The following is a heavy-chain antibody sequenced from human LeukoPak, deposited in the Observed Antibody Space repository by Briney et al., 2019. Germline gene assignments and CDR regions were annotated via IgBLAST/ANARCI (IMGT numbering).Heavy chain of an antibody. CDR2: ISYDGSNK. D-gene: IGHD2-2*01. Sequence: PGGSLRLSCAASGFTFSSYAMHWVRQAPGKGLEWVAVISYDGSNKYYADSVKGRFTISRDNSKNTLYLQMNGLRAEDTAVYYCARTRPYCSSTSCYIFDYWGQGTLVTVSS. CDR1: GFTFSSYA. V-gene: IGHV3-30-3*01. CDR3: ARTRPYCSSTSCYIFDY. J-gene: IGHJ4*02.